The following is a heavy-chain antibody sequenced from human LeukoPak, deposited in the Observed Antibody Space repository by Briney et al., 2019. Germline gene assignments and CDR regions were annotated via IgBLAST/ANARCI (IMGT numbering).Heavy chain of an antibody. CDR1: GFTFSSYSMN. CDR3: ARRGQSVYFDY. CDR2: IYYRGST. J-gene: IGHJ4*02. V-gene: IGHV4-39*01. Sequence: GSLRLSCAASGFTFSSYSMNWVRQAPGKGLEWIGSIYYRGSTYYNPSLKSRVTISADTSKNQFSLKLSSVTAADTAVYYCARRGQSVYFDYWGQGTLVTVSS.